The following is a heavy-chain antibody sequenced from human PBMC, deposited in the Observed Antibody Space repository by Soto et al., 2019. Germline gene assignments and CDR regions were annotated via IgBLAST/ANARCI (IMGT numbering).Heavy chain of an antibody. J-gene: IGHJ4*01. Sequence: GGSLRLSCAASGFTFSSYGMHWVRQAPGKGLEWVAVIWYDGSNKYYADSVKGRFTISRDNSKNTLYLQMNSLRAEDTAVYFCAKKRQIVIDYWGHGTLVTVSS. CDR3: AKKRQIVIDY. V-gene: IGHV3-33*06. D-gene: IGHD6-6*01. CDR1: GFTFSSYG. CDR2: IWYDGSNK.